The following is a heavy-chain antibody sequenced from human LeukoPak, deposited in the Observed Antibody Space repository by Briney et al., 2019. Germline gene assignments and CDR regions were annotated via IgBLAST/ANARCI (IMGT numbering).Heavy chain of an antibody. CDR2: IKTDGSEK. D-gene: IGHD6-13*01. CDR1: GFTFSSFW. Sequence: PGGSLRLSCAASGFTFSSFWMSWVRQAPGKGLEWVANIKTDGSEKYYVDSVKGRFTISRDNAKNSLSLQMNSPSAEDTAVYYCTRDWGGVAAGIDYWGQGTLVTVSP. J-gene: IGHJ4*02. CDR3: TRDWGGVAAGIDY. V-gene: IGHV3-7*01.